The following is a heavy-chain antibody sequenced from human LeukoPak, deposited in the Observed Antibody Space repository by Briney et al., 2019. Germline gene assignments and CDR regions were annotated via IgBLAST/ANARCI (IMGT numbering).Heavy chain of an antibody. D-gene: IGHD6-13*01. CDR2: ISWNSGSI. CDR1: GFTFDDYA. V-gene: IGHV3-9*03. J-gene: IGHJ1*01. Sequence: GGSLRLSCAASGFTFDDYAMHWVRQAPGKGLEWVSGISWNSGSIGYADSVKGRFTISRDNAKNSLYLQMNSLRAEDMALYYCAKHSHSGSSNFRLSYFQHWGQGTLVTVSS. CDR3: AKHSHSGSSNFRLSYFQH.